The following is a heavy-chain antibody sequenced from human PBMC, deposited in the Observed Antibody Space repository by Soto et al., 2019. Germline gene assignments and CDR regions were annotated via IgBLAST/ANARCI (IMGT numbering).Heavy chain of an antibody. CDR2: IIPIFGTA. V-gene: IGHV1-69*01. CDR1: LGTFSSYA. CDR3: ARDNYGDYKHWFDP. J-gene: IGHJ5*02. Sequence: QVQLVQSVAEVKKPGSSVKVSCKASLGTFSSYAISWVRQAPGQGLEWMGGIIPIFGTANYAQKFQGRVTITADESTSTAYMELSSLRSEDPAVYYCARDNYGDYKHWFDPWGQGTLVTVSS. D-gene: IGHD4-17*01.